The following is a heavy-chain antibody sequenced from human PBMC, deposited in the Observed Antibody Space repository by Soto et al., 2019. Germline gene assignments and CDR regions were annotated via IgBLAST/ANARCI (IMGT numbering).Heavy chain of an antibody. CDR2: IKSKTDGGTT. CDR1: GFTFSNAW. CDR3: TTDHPTYYDYIWGSYRYTGIGAFDI. Sequence: GGSLRLSCAASGFTFSNAWMSWVRQAPGKGLEWVGRIKSKTDGGTTDYAAPVKGRFTISRDDSKNTLYRQMKSLKTEDTAVYYCTTDHPTYYDYIWGSYRYTGIGAFDIWGQGTMVTVSS. D-gene: IGHD3-16*02. J-gene: IGHJ3*02. V-gene: IGHV3-15*01.